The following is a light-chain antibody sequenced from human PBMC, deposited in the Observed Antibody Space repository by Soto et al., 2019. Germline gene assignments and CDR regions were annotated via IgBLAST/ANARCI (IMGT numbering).Light chain of an antibody. CDR1: SSNIGNNY. Sequence: CVLTRPPSVKAAAGEEVTISCSGSSSNIGNNYVSWYQQLPGTAPKLLIYDNNKRPSGIPDRFSGSKSGTSATLGITGLQTGDEADYYCGTWDSSLSAVVFGTGTKVTV. J-gene: IGLJ1*01. CDR2: DNN. V-gene: IGLV1-51*01. CDR3: GTWDSSLSAVV.